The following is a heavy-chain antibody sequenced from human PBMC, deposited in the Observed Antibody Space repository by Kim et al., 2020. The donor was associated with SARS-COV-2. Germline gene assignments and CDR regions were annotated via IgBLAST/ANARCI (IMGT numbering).Heavy chain of an antibody. CDR3: ARDRGVRGRWVSKPPYGMDV. CDR2: IYHSGST. CDR1: GGSISSSNW. V-gene: IGHV4-4*02. J-gene: IGHJ6*02. D-gene: IGHD3-10*01. Sequence: SETLSLTCAVSGGSISSSNWWSWVRQPPGKGLEWIGEIYHSGSTNYNPSLKSRVTISVDKSKNQFSLKLSSVTAADTTVYYCARDRGVRGRWVSKPPYGMDVWGQGTTVTVSS.